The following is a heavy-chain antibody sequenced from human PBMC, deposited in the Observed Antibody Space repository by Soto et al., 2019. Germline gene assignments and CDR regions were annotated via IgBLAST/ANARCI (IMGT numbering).Heavy chain of an antibody. CDR1: GGSISSSSYY. D-gene: IGHD1-1*01. V-gene: IGHV4-39*01. J-gene: IGHJ4*02. CDR3: ARLATQYNWNDGIKYFDY. Sequence: SETLSLTCTVSGGSISSSSYYWGWIRQPPGKGLEWIGSIYYSGSTYYNPSLKSRVTISVDTSKNQFSLKLSSVTAADTAVYYCARLATQYNWNDGIKYFDYWGQGTLVTVSS. CDR2: IYYSGST.